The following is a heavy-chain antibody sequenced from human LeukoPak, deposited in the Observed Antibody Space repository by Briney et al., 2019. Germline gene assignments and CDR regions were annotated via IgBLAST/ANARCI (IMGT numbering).Heavy chain of an antibody. CDR3: ASQYSSSSRTNDAFDI. D-gene: IGHD6-6*01. CDR1: GGSISSSSYY. Sequence: PSETLSLTCTVSGGSISSSSYYWGWIRQPPGKGLEWIGSIYYSGSTNYNPSLKSRVTISVDTSKNQFSLKLSSVTAADTAVYYCASQYSSSSRTNDAFDIWGQGTMVTVSS. J-gene: IGHJ3*02. V-gene: IGHV4-39*07. CDR2: IYYSGST.